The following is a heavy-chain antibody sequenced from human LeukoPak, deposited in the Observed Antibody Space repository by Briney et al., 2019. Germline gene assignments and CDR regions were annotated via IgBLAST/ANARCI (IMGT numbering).Heavy chain of an antibody. V-gene: IGHV3-7*01. D-gene: IGHD3-10*01. Sequence: GGSLRLSCAASGFTFSDAWMSWVRQAPGKGLEWVANIKQDGSEKYYVVSVKGRFTISRDNAKNSLYLQMNSLRAEDTAVYYCARDADYGSGSNFDYWGQGTLVTVSS. J-gene: IGHJ4*02. CDR1: GFTFSDAW. CDR2: IKQDGSEK. CDR3: ARDADYGSGSNFDY.